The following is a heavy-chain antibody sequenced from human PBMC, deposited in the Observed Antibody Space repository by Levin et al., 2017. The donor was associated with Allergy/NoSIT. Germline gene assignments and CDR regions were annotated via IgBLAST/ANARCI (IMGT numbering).Heavy chain of an antibody. CDR1: GFTFDDYA. CDR2: ISWNSGSI. J-gene: IGHJ3*02. Sequence: GGSLRLSCAASGFTFDDYAMHWVRQAPGKGLEWVSGISWNSGSIGYADSVKGRFTISRDNAKNSLYLQMNSLRAEDTALYYCAKVISRSMVRVDAFDIWGQGTMVTVSS. V-gene: IGHV3-9*01. CDR3: AKVISRSMVRVDAFDI. D-gene: IGHD3-10*01.